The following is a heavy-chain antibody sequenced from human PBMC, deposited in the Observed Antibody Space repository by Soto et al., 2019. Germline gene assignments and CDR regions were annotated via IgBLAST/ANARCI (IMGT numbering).Heavy chain of an antibody. D-gene: IGHD1-26*01. V-gene: IGHV3-33*01. CDR3: ASDLVGASDSYGLDV. Sequence: GGSLRLSCAESCFTFSNYGMHWVRQAPGKGLEWVAIIWHDGNNKYYADSVRGRFIISRDNSKNRLYLQMNSLRAEDTAVYYCASDLVGASDSYGLDVWGQGTPVTVS. CDR1: CFTFSNYG. J-gene: IGHJ6*02. CDR2: IWHDGNNK.